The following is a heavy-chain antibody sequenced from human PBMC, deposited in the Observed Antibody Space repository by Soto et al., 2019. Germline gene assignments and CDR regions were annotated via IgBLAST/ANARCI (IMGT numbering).Heavy chain of an antibody. J-gene: IGHJ4*02. CDR1: GFTFSSYE. Sequence: EVQLLESGGGLVPPGGPLRLSCAASGFTFSSYEMNCVRQAPGKALEWVSYIRSSGSTIYYADSVKGRFTISRDNAKNALVRQRSSRRAEDTAVYYCASGMYSSGWDQDYYFDYWFQGTMVTVS. CDR2: IRSSGSTI. CDR3: ASGMYSSGWDQDYYFDY. V-gene: IGHV3-48*03. D-gene: IGHD6-19*01.